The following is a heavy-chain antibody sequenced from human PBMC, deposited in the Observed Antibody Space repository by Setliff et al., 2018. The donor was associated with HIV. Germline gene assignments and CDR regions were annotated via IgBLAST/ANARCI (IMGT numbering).Heavy chain of an antibody. D-gene: IGHD3-10*01. J-gene: IGHJ6*04. CDR1: GHTFTNVD. V-gene: IGHV1-8*01. Sequence: APVKVSCKASGHTFTNVDIHWLRRATGQGLEWMGWMDPNTGVSGYALKFQARVTMTRDTSISTAYLELSSLTYGDTAVYYYARGKGVGGVVITGGLDVWGKGTTVTVSS. CDR3: ARGKGVGGVVITGGLDV. CDR2: MDPNTGVS.